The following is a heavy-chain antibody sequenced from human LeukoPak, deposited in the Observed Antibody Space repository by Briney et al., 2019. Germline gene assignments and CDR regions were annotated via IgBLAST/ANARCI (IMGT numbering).Heavy chain of an antibody. D-gene: IGHD2-21*02. CDR3: ARHVVTATPFDY. CDR1: GFTFGDYA. J-gene: IGHJ4*02. V-gene: IGHV3-66*04. CDR2: IYSGGST. Sequence: GGSLRLSCTASGFTFGDYALSWFRQAPGKGLEWVSVIYSGGSTYYADSVKGRFTISRDNSKNTLYLQMNSLRAEDTAVYYCARHVVTATPFDYWGQGTLVTVSS.